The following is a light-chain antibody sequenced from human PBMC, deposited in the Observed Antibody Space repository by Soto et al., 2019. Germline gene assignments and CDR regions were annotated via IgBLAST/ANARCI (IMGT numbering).Light chain of an antibody. CDR2: GAA. Sequence: EIVLTQSPATLSLSPGQRATLSCRASQTVRTNYLAWFQHKPGQAPRLLIHGAASRATGIPDRFSGSGSGTDFTLTISRLEPEDFAVYFCQQYSDSPLTFGGGTKVEI. CDR3: QQYSDSPLT. V-gene: IGKV3-20*01. J-gene: IGKJ4*01. CDR1: QTVRTNY.